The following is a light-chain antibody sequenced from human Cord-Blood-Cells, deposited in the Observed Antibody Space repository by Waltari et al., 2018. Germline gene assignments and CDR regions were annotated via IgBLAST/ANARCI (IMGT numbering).Light chain of an antibody. CDR3: SSYAGSNNLV. J-gene: IGLJ2*01. Sequence: QSALTQPPSASGSPGQSVTISCPGTSSDVGGYNYVSWYQQHPGKAPKLMIYEVSKRPSVVPDRFSGSKSGNTASLTVSGLQAEDEADYYCSSYAGSNNLVFGGGTKLTVL. CDR1: SSDVGGYNY. CDR2: EVS. V-gene: IGLV2-8*01.